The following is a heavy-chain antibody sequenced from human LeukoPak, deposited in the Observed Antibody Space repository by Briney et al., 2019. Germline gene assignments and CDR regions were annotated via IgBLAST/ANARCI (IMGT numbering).Heavy chain of an antibody. D-gene: IGHD1-26*01. CDR1: GGSISSRNYY. J-gene: IGHJ3*01. CDR2: IFYSGST. CDR3: ASSRVGDVFDV. Sequence: KPSETPSLTCTVSGGSISSRNYYWSWIRQSPGKGLECIGSIFYSGSTFYNPSLRSRATISVDTSKNYFSLKLTSVTAADTAVYYCASSRVGDVFDVWGQGTMVPISS. V-gene: IGHV4-39*02.